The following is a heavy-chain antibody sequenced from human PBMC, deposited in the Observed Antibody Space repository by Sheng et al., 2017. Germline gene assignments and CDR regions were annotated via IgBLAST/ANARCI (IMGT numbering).Heavy chain of an antibody. CDR1: GGTFSSYT. J-gene: IGHJ6*04. CDR2: IIPILGIA. Sequence: QVQLVQSGAEVKKPGSSVKVSCKASGGTFSSYTISWVRQAPGQGLEWMGRIIPILGIANYAQKFQGRVTITADKSTSTAYMELSSLRSEDTAVYYCARDGRVTGSVMDVWGKGTTVTVSS. D-gene: IGHD4-4*01. V-gene: IGHV1-69*08. CDR3: ARDGRVTGSVMDV.